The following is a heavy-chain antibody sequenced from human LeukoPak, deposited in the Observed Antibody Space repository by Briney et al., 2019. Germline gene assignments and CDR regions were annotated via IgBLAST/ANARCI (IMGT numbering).Heavy chain of an antibody. CDR3: ARDGGDPDAFDI. V-gene: IGHV3-11*06. CDR1: GFTFSDYY. D-gene: IGHD3-10*01. CDR2: ISRSSSYT. J-gene: IGHJ3*02. Sequence: GGSLRLSCAASGFTFSDYYMSWIRQAPGKGLEWVSYISRSSSYTNYADSVKGRFTISRDNAKNSLYLQMNSLRAEDTAVYYCARDGGDPDAFDIWGQGTMVTVSS.